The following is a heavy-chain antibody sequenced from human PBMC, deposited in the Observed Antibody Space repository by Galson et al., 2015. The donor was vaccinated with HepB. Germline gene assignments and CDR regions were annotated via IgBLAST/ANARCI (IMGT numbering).Heavy chain of an antibody. D-gene: IGHD3-16*01. V-gene: IGHV7-4-1*02. Sequence: SVKVSCKASGYTFSYYSINWIRRAPGQGLEWMGWISTDTGDPMYAQGFTGRFVFSLDTSVSTAYLQINSLRAEDTAVYYCARQVQGELDPWGQGTLVTVSS. CDR1: GYTFSYYS. J-gene: IGHJ5*02. CDR2: ISTDTGDP. CDR3: ARQVQGELDP.